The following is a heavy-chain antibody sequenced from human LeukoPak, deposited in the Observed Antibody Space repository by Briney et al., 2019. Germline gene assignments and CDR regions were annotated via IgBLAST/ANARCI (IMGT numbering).Heavy chain of an antibody. CDR2: IYNSGST. CDR1: GDSMSTYY. CDR3: ARGVGSGYTDG. Sequence: PSETLSLTCTVSGDSMSTYYWTWIRQPPGKGLEWIGYIYNSGSTNYNPSLKSRVTISVDTSKNQFSLKLTSVTAADTAVYYCARGVGSGYTDGWGQGTLVTVSS. V-gene: IGHV4-59*01. J-gene: IGHJ4*02. D-gene: IGHD3-22*01.